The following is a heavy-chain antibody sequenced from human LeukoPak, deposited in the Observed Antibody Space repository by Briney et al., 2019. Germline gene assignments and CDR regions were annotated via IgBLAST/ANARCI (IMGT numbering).Heavy chain of an antibody. J-gene: IGHJ5*02. Sequence: GGSLRLSCAASGFTFSSYAMHWVRQAPGKGLEWVAVISYDGSNKYYADSVKGRFTISRDNSKNTLYLQMNSLRTEDTAVYYCTTDQYSYGSNWFDPWGQGTLVTVSS. CDR2: ISYDGSNK. D-gene: IGHD5-18*01. CDR3: TTDQYSYGSNWFDP. CDR1: GFTFSSYA. V-gene: IGHV3-30-3*01.